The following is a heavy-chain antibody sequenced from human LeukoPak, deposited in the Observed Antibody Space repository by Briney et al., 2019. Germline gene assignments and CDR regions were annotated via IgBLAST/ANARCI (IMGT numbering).Heavy chain of an antibody. CDR1: GYTFTSYG. Sequence: GASVKVSCKASGYTFTSYGISWVRQAPGQGLEWMGWISAYNGNTNYAQKLQGRVTMTTGTSTSTAYMELRSLRSDDTAVYYCARESRIAARPRGMDVWGQGTTVTVSS. D-gene: IGHD6-6*01. J-gene: IGHJ6*02. CDR3: ARESRIAARPRGMDV. CDR2: ISAYNGNT. V-gene: IGHV1-18*01.